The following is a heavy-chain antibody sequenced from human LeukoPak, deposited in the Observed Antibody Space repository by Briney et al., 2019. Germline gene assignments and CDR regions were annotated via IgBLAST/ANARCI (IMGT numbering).Heavy chain of an antibody. J-gene: IGHJ4*02. CDR1: GYTFSVYG. CDR3: ATGIAVAGTKGPSDY. CDR2: ISGYNGNT. V-gene: IGHV1-18*01. D-gene: IGHD6-19*01. Sequence: VASVKVSCKTSGYTFSVYGISWVRQAPGQGLEWMGWISGYNGNTNYAQKFQGRVTMTRDTSISTAYMELSRLRSDDTAVYYCATGIAVAGTKGPSDYWGQGTLVTVSS.